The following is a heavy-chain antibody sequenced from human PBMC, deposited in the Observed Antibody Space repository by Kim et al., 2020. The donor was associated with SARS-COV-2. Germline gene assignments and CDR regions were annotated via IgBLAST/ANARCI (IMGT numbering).Heavy chain of an antibody. V-gene: IGHV3-30*18. CDR1: RFTFSSFG. Sequence: GGSLRLSCVGSRFTFSSFGMYWVRQAPGKGLEWVAAISSDGVYEYYAGSVKGRFTISRDNSMNTVYLQMDSLRVEDTALYYCAKKLYPRVGSDVWGQGTT. CDR2: ISSDGVYE. J-gene: IGHJ6*02. D-gene: IGHD1-26*01. CDR3: AKKLYPRVGSDV.